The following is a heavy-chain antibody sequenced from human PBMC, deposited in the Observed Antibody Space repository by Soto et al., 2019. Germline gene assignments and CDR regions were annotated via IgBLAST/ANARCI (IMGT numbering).Heavy chain of an antibody. CDR2: ISAYNGNT. CDR3: ARGSEVVPAANDAFDI. D-gene: IGHD2-2*01. Sequence: QVQLVQSGAEVKKPGASVKVSCKASGYTFTSYGISWVRQAPGQGLEWMGWISAYNGNTNYAQKLQGRVTMSTDTTTSTDYMELRSLRSDDTAVYYGARGSEVVPAANDAFDIWGQGTMVTVSS. J-gene: IGHJ3*02. CDR1: GYTFTSYG. V-gene: IGHV1-18*01.